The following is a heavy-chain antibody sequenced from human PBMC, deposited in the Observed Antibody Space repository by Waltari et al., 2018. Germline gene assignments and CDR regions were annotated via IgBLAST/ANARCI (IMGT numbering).Heavy chain of an antibody. CDR3: ARDLYYYDSSGYVYYYYGMDV. Sequence: QVQLVQSGAEVKKPGSSVKVSCKASGGTFSSYAISWVRQAPGQGLEWMGGIIPSFGTANYAQKFQGRVTITADESTSTAYMELSSLRSEDTAVYYCARDLYYYDSSGYVYYYYGMDVWGQGTTVTVSS. CDR1: GGTFSSYA. J-gene: IGHJ6*02. D-gene: IGHD3-22*01. CDR2: IIPSFGTA. V-gene: IGHV1-69*01.